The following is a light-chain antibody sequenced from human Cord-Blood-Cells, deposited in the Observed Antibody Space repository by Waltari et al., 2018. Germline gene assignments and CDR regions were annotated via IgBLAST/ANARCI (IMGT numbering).Light chain of an antibody. CDR3: RVWDSSSDHWV. V-gene: IGLV3-21*03. J-gene: IGLJ3*02. Sequence: SYVLTQPPSVSVAPGKTARITCGGNNIGSKSVHWYQQKPGQAPVLVVYDESDRPSGIPGRLSGSNSGNTATLTISSVEAGDEADYYCRVWDSSSDHWVFGGGTKLTVL. CDR1: NIGSKS. CDR2: DES.